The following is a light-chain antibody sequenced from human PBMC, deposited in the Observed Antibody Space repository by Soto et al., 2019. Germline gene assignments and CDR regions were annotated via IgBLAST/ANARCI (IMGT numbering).Light chain of an antibody. CDR3: CSYAGSYTRV. CDR1: SSDVGGYNH. Sequence: LTQPGSLSVSPGQSVTISFTGTSSDVGGYNHVSWYQQHPGKAPKLMIYDVGKRPSGVPDRFSGSKSDNTASLTISGLQAEDEADYYCCSYAGSYTRVSGTGTKVTVL. CDR2: DVG. J-gene: IGLJ1*01. V-gene: IGLV2-11*01.